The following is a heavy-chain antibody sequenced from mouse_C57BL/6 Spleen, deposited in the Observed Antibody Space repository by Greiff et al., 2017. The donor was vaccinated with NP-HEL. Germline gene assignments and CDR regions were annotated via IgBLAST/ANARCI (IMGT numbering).Heavy chain of an antibody. CDR3: ERGGWDVGMDY. J-gene: IGHJ4*01. V-gene: IGHV5-17*01. D-gene: IGHD4-1*01. CDR1: GFTFSDYG. Sequence: EVQGVESGGGLVKPGGSLKLSCAASGFTFSDYGMHWVRQAPEKGLEWVAYISRGSSTTYYADTVQGRFTIASDNAKNTLCLQMTSLRSEDTAMYYCERGGWDVGMDYWGQGTSVTVSS. CDR2: ISRGSSTT.